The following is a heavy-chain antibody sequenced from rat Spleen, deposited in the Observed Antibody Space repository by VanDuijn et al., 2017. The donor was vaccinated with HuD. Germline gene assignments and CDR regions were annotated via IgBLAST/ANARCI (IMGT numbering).Heavy chain of an antibody. CDR2: ISYDGTAT. CDR3: ATGPRILRLDWFAY. V-gene: IGHV5-29*01. Sequence: EVQLVESDGGLVQPGRSLKLSCAASGLSFSNYDMAWVRQAPTKGLEWVASISYDGTATYYRDSVKGRFTLSRDNAKSTLYLQMNNLRSEDTATYYCATGPRILRLDWFAYWGQGTLVTVSS. J-gene: IGHJ3*01. D-gene: IGHD1-6*01. CDR1: GLSFSNYD.